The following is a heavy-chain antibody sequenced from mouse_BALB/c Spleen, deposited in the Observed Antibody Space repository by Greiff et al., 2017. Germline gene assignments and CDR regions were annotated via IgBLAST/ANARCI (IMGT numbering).Heavy chain of an antibody. CDR1: GYTFTDYA. CDR2: ISTYYGDA. V-gene: IGHV1S137*01. J-gene: IGHJ3*01. Sequence: QFQLQQSGAELVRPGVSVKISCKGSGYTFTDYAMHWVKQSHAKSLEWIGVISTYYGDASYNQKFKGKATMTVDKSSSTAYMELARLTSEDSAIYYCASPHYGSSFAYWGQGTLVTVSA. CDR3: ASPHYGSSFAY. D-gene: IGHD1-1*01.